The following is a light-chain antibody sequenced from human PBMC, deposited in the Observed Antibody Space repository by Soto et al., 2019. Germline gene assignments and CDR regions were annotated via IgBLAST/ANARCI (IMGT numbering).Light chain of an antibody. J-gene: IGLJ3*02. CDR2: EVS. CDR3: SSCTSSLTWV. CDR1: ATDVGSYNY. Sequence: QSVLTQPASVSGSPGQSITISCTGTATDVGSYNYVSWYQQHPNKAPKLMIYEVSNRPSGISNRFFGSKSGNTASLTISGLQAEDEADYYCSSCTSSLTWVFGGGTKVTVL. V-gene: IGLV2-14*01.